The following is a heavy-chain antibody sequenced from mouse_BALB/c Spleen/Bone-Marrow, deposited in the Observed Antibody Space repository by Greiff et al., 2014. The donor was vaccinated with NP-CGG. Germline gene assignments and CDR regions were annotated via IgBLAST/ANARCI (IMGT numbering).Heavy chain of an antibody. V-gene: IGHV1-14*01. CDR3: ARTMIYYYAMDY. CDR1: GYTFTSFV. CDR2: INPYNGDV. Sequence: EVQVVESGPELVKPGTSVKMSCKASGYTFTSFVMHWVKQKPGQGLEWIGYINPYNGDVKYYEKFKGKATLTSDKSSNTAYTELSSLTSEDSAVYYCARTMIYYYAMDYWGQGTSVTVSS. D-gene: IGHD2-4*01. J-gene: IGHJ4*01.